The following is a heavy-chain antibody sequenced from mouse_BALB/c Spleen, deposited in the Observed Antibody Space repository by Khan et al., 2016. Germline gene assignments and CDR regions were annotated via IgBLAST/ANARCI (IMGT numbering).Heavy chain of an antibody. D-gene: IGHD3-1*01. CDR2: SNPYNDGT. CDR1: GYTFTSYV. J-gene: IGHJ2*01. CDR3: ARNRDFDY. V-gene: IGHV1S136*01. Sequence: IQLVQSGPELVKPGAPVQKSCKASGYTFTSYVMHWVKQKPGQGLEWIGYSNPYNDGTKYNEKFKGKATMTSDQSSSTAYIELSSLTSEDSAVYYCARNRDFDYWGQGTTLTVSS.